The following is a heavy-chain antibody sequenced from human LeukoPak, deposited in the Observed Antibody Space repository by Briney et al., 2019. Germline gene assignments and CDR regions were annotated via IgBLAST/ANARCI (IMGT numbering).Heavy chain of an antibody. D-gene: IGHD5-24*01. Sequence: PGGSLRLSCAASGFTFSSYAMSWVRQAPGKGLEWVSAISGSGGSTYYADSVKGRFTISRDNSKNTLYLQMNSLRAEDTAVYYCAILTRRDGNNPFDYWGQGTLVTVSS. J-gene: IGHJ4*02. CDR2: ISGSGGST. CDR3: AILTRRDGNNPFDY. CDR1: GFTFSSYA. V-gene: IGHV3-23*01.